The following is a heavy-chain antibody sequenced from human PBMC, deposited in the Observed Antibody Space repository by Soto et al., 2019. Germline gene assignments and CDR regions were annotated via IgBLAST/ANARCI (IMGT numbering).Heavy chain of an antibody. Sequence: DVQLLESGGDLVQPGGSLRLSCAASGFTFSSYAMSWVRQAPGKGLEWVSSMSGAGRSSYDAASVKGRFTISRDNSKNTLYLQMNNLRAEDTALYYCAKGPIFGVENIYDYWGQGTLVTVSS. CDR2: MSGAGRSS. V-gene: IGHV3-23*01. D-gene: IGHD3-3*01. CDR3: AKGPIFGVENIYDY. CDR1: GFTFSSYA. J-gene: IGHJ4*02.